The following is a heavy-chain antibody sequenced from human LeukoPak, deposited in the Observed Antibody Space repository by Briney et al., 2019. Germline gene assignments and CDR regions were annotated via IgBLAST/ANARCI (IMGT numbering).Heavy chain of an antibody. CDR1: GGSMSSGTFY. J-gene: IGHJ5*01. CDR3: ARQANWFDS. V-gene: IGHV4-39*01. CDR2: IYYSGNT. Sequence: SETLSLTCTVSGGSMSSGTFYWAWIRQPPGKGLEWIGNIYYSGNTYYNPSLKSRVTISVDTSKNQFSLKLRSVTATDTAVYYCARQANWFDSWGQGTLVTASS.